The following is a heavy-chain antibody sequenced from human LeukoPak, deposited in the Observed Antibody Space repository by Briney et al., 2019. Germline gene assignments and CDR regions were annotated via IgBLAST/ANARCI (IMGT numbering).Heavy chain of an antibody. D-gene: IGHD1-26*01. CDR2: ISYDGSNK. CDR1: GFRFSRSG. V-gene: IGHV3-30*18. Sequence: PGGSLRLSCAASGFRFSRSGMHWVRQAPGKGLEWVAVISYDGSNKYYADSMKGRFTISRDNSKNTLYLQMNSLRAEDTAVYYCAKFYSGSYKGGDDYWGQRTLVTVSS. CDR3: AKFYSGSYKGGDDY. J-gene: IGHJ4*02.